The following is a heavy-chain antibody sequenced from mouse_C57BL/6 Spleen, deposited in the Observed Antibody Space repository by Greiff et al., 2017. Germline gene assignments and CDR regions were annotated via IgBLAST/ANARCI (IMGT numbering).Heavy chain of an antibody. J-gene: IGHJ4*01. D-gene: IGHD1-1*01. CDR1: GYTFTSYW. CDR2: IHPNSGST. V-gene: IGHV1-64*01. Sequence: QVQLQQPGAELVKPGASVKLSCKASGYTFTSYWMHWVKQRPGQGLEWIGMIHPNSGSTNYDEKFKSKATLTVDKSSSTAYMQLSSLTSEDSAVYYCASDYGSSSDYWGQGTSVTVSS. CDR3: ASDYGSSSDY.